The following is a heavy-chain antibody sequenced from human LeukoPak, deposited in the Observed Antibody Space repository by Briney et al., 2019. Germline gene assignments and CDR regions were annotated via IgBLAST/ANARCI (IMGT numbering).Heavy chain of an antibody. J-gene: IGHJ4*02. Sequence: GASVKVSCKSSGFTFTGYYLHWVRQAPGQGLEWMGWINPDSSATYYALQFRGRVTMTRDTSISAGYMELNRLTSDDTAVYYCVVDRSRANFHYWGQGTLVTVSS. V-gene: IGHV1-2*02. CDR2: INPDSSAT. CDR3: VVDRSRANFHY. D-gene: IGHD5-12*01. CDR1: GFTFTGYY.